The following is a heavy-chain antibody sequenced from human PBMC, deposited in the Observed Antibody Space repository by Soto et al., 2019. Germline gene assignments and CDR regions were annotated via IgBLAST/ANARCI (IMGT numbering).Heavy chain of an antibody. CDR3: AKDILGWNYYFDY. D-gene: IGHD1-7*01. CDR2: ISYDGSNK. J-gene: IGHJ4*02. Sequence: GGSLRLSCAASGFTFSSYGMHWVRQAPGKGLEWVAVISYDGSNKYYADSVKGRFTIARDNSKNTLYLQMNSLRAEDTAVYYCAKDILGWNYYFDYWGQGTLVTVSS. V-gene: IGHV3-30*18. CDR1: GFTFSSYG.